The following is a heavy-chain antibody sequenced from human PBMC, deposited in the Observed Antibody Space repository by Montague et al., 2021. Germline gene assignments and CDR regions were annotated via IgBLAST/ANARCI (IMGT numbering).Heavy chain of an antibody. CDR3: ATQGTIVRGVISPQYFDY. CDR1: TSTFRTYV. Sequence: SLRLSCAVSTSTFRTYVMSWVRRAPGTGLEWLSSIGGSGNDTHYADSVKGRFTISRDISRKTLYLQMDSLTAEDTAVYFCATQGTIVRGVISPQYFDYWGQGTQVTVSS. V-gene: IGHV3-23*01. D-gene: IGHD3-10*01. CDR2: IGGSGNDT. J-gene: IGHJ4*02.